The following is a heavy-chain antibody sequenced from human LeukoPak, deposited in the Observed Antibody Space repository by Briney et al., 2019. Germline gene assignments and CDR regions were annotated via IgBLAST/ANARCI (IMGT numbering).Heavy chain of an antibody. Sequence: SETLSLTCTVSGGSISSYYWSWIRQPPGKGLEWIGYIYYSGSTNYNPSLKSRVTISVDTSKNQFSLKLSSVTAADTAVYYCARSAPPYSSSPYYYYYGMDVWGQGTTVTVSS. D-gene: IGHD6-13*01. J-gene: IGHJ6*02. CDR2: IYYSGST. CDR1: GGSISSYY. CDR3: ARSAPPYSSSPYYYYYGMDV. V-gene: IGHV4-59*12.